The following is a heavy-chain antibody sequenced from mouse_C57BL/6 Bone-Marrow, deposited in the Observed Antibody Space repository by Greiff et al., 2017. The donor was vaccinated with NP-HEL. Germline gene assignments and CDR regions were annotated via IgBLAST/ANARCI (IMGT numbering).Heavy chain of an antibody. CDR3: ARYETYDGYYGNAMDY. J-gene: IGHJ4*01. CDR1: GFTFTDYY. Sequence: EVMLVESGGGLVQPGGSLSLSCAASGFTFTDYYMSWVRQPPGKALEWMGFIRNKANGYTTEYSASVKGRFTISRDNSQSILYLQMNALRAEDSATYYCARYETYDGYYGNAMDYWGQGTSVTVSS. CDR2: IRNKANGYTT. D-gene: IGHD2-3*01. V-gene: IGHV7-3*01.